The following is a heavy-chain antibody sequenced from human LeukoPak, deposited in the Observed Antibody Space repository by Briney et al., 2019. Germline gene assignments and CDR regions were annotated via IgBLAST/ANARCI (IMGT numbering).Heavy chain of an antibody. J-gene: IGHJ3*02. CDR3: AIPTTYNSSWYGDAFDI. Sequence: ASVKVSCKASGYTFSDYAMNWVRQAPGQGLEWMGWINTKNGIPTYAQGFTGRFVFSLDTSVRTAYLQISSLKAEDTAVYYCAIPTTYNSSWYGDAFDIWGQGTMVTVSS. D-gene: IGHD6-13*01. CDR1: GYTFSDYA. CDR2: INTKNGIP. V-gene: IGHV7-4-1*02.